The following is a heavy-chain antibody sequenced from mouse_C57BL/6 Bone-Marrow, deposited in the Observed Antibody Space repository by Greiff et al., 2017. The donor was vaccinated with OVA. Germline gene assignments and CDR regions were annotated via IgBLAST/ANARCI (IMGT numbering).Heavy chain of an antibody. CDR2: IDPSDSYT. CDR3: ARRHYYGSSPWYFDV. J-gene: IGHJ1*03. V-gene: IGHV1-50*01. CDR1: GYTFTSYW. D-gene: IGHD1-1*01. Sequence: QVQLKQPGAELVKPGASVKLSCKASGYTFTSYWMQWVKQRPGQGLEWIGEIDPSDSYTNYNQKFKGKATLTVDTSSSTAYMQLSSLTSEDSAVYYCARRHYYGSSPWYFDVWGTGTTVTVSS.